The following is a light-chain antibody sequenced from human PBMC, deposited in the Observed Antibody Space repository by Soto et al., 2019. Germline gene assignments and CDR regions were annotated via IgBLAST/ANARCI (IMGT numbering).Light chain of an antibody. CDR1: QSVSSSY. Sequence: EIVLTQSPGTLSLSPGERATLSCRASQSVSSSYLAGYQQKPGQAPRLLIYGASRRATGIPDRFSGSGSGTDFTLTISRLEPEDFAVYYCQQYGSSPGWTFGQGTKVEIK. V-gene: IGKV3-20*01. J-gene: IGKJ1*01. CDR2: GAS. CDR3: QQYGSSPGWT.